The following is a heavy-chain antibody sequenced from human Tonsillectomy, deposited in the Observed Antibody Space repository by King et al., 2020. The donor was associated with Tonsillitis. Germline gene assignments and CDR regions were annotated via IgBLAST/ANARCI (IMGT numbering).Heavy chain of an antibody. J-gene: IGHJ4*02. CDR1: GGSISSYY. V-gene: IGHV4-59*01. CDR2: IYLRGGS. D-gene: IGHD5-24*01. Sequence: QLQESGPGLVKPSETLSLTCTVSGGSISSYYWSWIRQPPGKGLGWIGDIYLRGGSNHNPSLQSRVTISVDTSKNPFSLKLSSVTAADTAVYYCARVRARDAPFDYWGQGTLVTVSS. CDR3: ARVRARDAPFDY.